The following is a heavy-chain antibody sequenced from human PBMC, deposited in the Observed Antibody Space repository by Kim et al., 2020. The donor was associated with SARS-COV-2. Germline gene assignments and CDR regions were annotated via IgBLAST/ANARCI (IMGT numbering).Heavy chain of an antibody. V-gene: IGHV3-43*02. D-gene: IGHD3-22*01. CDR1: GFTFDDYA. CDR2: ICGGGGGT. J-gene: IGHJ6*01. CDR3: AKPLHASSGYYYLCSYYYYGTAV. Sequence: GGSLRLSCAASGFTFDDYAMHWVRQAPGKGLEWVSLICGGGGGTYYADSVKGRFTISRDNSKNSLYLQMNSLRTEETALYYCAKPLHASSGYYYLCSYYYYGTAVWGEGTPLTASP.